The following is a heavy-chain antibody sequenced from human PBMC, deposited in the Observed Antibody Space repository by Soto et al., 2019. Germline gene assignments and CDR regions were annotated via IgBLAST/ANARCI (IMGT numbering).Heavy chain of an antibody. CDR2: IIPFFGTA. Sequence: SVKVSCXASGGPFSSYSITWVRQAPGQGLEWMGGIIPFFGTANYAQKFQGRVTITADESTSTVYMELSSLKSEDTAVYYCARGGTFYDSSGYPKNNWFDTWGQGTLVTVSS. D-gene: IGHD3-22*01. CDR3: ARGGTFYDSSGYPKNNWFDT. CDR1: GGPFSSYS. V-gene: IGHV1-69*13. J-gene: IGHJ5*02.